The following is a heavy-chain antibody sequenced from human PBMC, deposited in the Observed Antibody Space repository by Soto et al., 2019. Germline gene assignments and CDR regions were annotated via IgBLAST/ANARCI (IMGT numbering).Heavy chain of an antibody. CDR1: VCTFSSYD. V-gene: IGHV3-13*01. J-gene: IGHJ6*01. CDR3: ARVPANYGMEV. D-gene: IGHD2-2*01. Sequence: VGSLRLSCASSVCTFSSYDMHCVRQATGKGLEWVSAIGTAGDTYYPGSVKGRFTISRENAKNSLYLQMNSLRAGDTAVYYCARVPANYGMEVWGQGTTVNVSS. CDR2: IGTAGDT.